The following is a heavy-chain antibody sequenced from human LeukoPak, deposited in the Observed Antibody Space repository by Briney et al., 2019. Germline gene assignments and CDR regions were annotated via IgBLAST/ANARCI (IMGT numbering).Heavy chain of an antibody. CDR1: GYSFTSYY. Sequence: VSVKVSCKASGYSFTSYYMHWVRQAPGQGLEWMGFINPSGSSAAYAQKFQGRLTMTRDMFTSTDYMELTSLTSDDTAIYYCARDNSVGDNAWWFDPWGQGTLVTVSS. CDR2: INPSGSSA. V-gene: IGHV1-46*01. CDR3: ARDNSVGDNAWWFDP. J-gene: IGHJ5*02. D-gene: IGHD1-26*01.